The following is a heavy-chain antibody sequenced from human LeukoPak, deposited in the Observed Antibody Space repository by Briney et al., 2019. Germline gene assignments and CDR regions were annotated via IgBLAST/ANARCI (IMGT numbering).Heavy chain of an antibody. CDR3: ARETSQKGAHYMDV. V-gene: IGHV4-59*01. Sequence: SETLSLTCTVSGGSISSYYWSWIRQPPGKGLEWIGYIYYSGSTSYKPSLKSRVTISVDTSKNQFSLKLRSVTAADTAVYYCARETSQKGAHYMDVWGRGTTVTISS. CDR2: IYYSGST. J-gene: IGHJ6*03. D-gene: IGHD3-16*01. CDR1: GGSISSYY.